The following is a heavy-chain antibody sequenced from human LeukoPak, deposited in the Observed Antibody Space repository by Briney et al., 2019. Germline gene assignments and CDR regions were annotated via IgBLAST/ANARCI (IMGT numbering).Heavy chain of an antibody. J-gene: IGHJ6*03. V-gene: IGHV3-23*01. Sequence: GGSLRLSCAASGFTFNRNAISWVRQAPGKGLEWVSTIGGSGDKTFYADSVKGRFTISRDNSKNTLYLQMNSLRAEDTAVYYCARAFTYYDFWSGWDYYYYMDVWGKGTTVTVSS. D-gene: IGHD3-3*01. CDR2: IGGSGDKT. CDR1: GFTFNRNA. CDR3: ARAFTYYDFWSGWDYYYYMDV.